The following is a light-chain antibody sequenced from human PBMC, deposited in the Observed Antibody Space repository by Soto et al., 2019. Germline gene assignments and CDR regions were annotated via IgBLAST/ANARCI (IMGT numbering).Light chain of an antibody. J-gene: IGKJ2*01. Sequence: DIQMTQSPSSLSASVGDRVTITCRASQIISSFLNWYQQEPWKAPKLLIYGASSLQRGVPSRFSGGGSGTDFTLTIGSLQPEDFATYYCQQSYSTPYTFGQGTELEIK. CDR2: GAS. CDR1: QIISSF. V-gene: IGKV1-39*01. CDR3: QQSYSTPYT.